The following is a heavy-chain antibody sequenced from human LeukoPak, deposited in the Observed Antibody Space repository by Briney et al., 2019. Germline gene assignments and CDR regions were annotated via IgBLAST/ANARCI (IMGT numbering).Heavy chain of an antibody. CDR1: GGSINSLY. CDR2: IYGSGST. J-gene: IGHJ3*02. V-gene: IGHV4-59*01. Sequence: SETLSLTCNVSGGSINSLYWSWIRQPPGKGLEWIAYIYGSGSTNYNPSLKNRVTISVDTSNNQFSLRLNSVTAADTAVYYCASLFSSSSGRAFDIWGQGTIVTVSS. CDR3: ASLFSSSSGRAFDI. D-gene: IGHD6-6*01.